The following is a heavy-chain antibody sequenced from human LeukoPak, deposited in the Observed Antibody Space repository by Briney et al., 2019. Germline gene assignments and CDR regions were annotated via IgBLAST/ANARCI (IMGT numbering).Heavy chain of an antibody. CDR3: AREYYESSYGMDV. D-gene: IGHD3-22*01. CDR1: GYSFTDYY. Sequence: GASVKVSCKASGYSFTDYYMHWVRQAPGQGLEWMGWINPNSGVTNYAQKFQGRVTMTRDTSISTAYMELSRLRSDDTAVYYCAREYYESSYGMDVWGQGTTVTVSS. J-gene: IGHJ6*02. V-gene: IGHV1-2*02. CDR2: INPNSGVT.